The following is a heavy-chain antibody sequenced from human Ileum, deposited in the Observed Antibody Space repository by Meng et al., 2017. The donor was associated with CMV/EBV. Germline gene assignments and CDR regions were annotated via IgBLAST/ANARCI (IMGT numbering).Heavy chain of an antibody. J-gene: IGHJ4*02. CDR3: ARVIEIKSNIGSWHQLYFDY. V-gene: IGHV1-18*01. CDR1: GFTFTTYA. Sequence: QVQLVQSGAEVTEPXXXXTXSXKAXGFTFTTYAITWVRQAPGQGLEWMGWICAHNGNTDYAQNFEGRVTMTTDTSTSTAYMELRSLRSDDTAVFYCARVIEIKSNIGSWHQLYFDYWGQGSLVTVSS. D-gene: IGHD6-13*01. CDR2: ICAHNGNT.